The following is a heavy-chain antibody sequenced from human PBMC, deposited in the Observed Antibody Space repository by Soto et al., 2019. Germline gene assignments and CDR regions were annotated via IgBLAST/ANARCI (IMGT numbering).Heavy chain of an antibody. D-gene: IGHD1-26*01. CDR2: INAGNCNT. V-gene: IGHV1-3*01. Sequence: QVQLVQSGAEVKKPGASVKVSCKASGYTFTSYAMHWVRQAPGQRLEWMGWINAGNCNTKYSQKFKGRVTITRGTSACTVYMELSSLRSEDTAVYYCARGGSLYCYFDLGGSGTLGTVSS. J-gene: IGHJ2*01. CDR3: ARGGSLYCYFDL. CDR1: GYTFTSYA.